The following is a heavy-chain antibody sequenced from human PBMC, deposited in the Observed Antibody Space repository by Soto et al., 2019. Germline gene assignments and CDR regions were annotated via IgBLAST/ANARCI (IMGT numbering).Heavy chain of an antibody. CDR3: ARGHTGMYYDFWGPADY. CDR1: GGSVSSGSYY. CDR2: IYYSGST. D-gene: IGHD3-3*01. J-gene: IGHJ4*02. V-gene: IGHV4-61*01. Sequence: PSETLSLTCTVSGGSVSSGSYYWSWIRQPPGKGLEWIGYIYYSGSTNYNPSLKSRVTISVDTSKSQFSLKLSSVTAADTAVYYCARGHTGMYYDFWGPADYWGQGTLVT.